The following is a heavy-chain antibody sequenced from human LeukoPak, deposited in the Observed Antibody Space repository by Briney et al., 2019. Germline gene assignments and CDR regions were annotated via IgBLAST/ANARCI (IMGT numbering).Heavy chain of an antibody. D-gene: IGHD5-18*01. CDR2: IYWNDDK. CDR3: AHSRKWIQLFDY. J-gene: IGHJ4*02. V-gene: IGHV2-5*01. CDR1: GFSRSTSGVG. Sequence: SGPTLVNPTQTLTLTCTFPGFSRSTSGVGVGWIRQPPGKALERLALIYWNDDKRYSPSLKSRLTITKDTSKNQVVLTMTNMDPVDTATYYCAHSRKWIQLFDYWGQGTLVTVSS.